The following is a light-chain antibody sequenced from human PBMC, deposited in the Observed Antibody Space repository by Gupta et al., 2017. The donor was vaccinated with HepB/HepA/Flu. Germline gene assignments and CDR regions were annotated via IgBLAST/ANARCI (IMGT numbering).Light chain of an antibody. Sequence: EIVLTQSPATLSLSPGERATLSCRASQSVSIYLAWYQQKPGQAPRLLIYDASNRATGIPARFSGSGSGTDFTLTISSLEPEDFAVYYWKVGRNWPPLTFGGGTRVEVK. V-gene: IGKV3-11*01. CDR1: QSVSIY. CDR3: KVGRNWPPLT. J-gene: IGKJ4*01. CDR2: DAS.